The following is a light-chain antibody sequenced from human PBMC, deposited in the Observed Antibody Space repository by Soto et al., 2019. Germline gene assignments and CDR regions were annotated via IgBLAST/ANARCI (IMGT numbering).Light chain of an antibody. CDR2: DAS. J-gene: IGKJ4*01. CDR3: QQRGNWPLT. V-gene: IGKV3-11*01. Sequence: DIVRTQSPASLSVSPWERATLSCRASQSVSDYLAWYQQKPAQAPRLVIYDASSRATGIPARFSGSGSGTDFTLTISSLEPEDFAVYYCQQRGNWPLTFGGGTKVDI. CDR1: QSVSDY.